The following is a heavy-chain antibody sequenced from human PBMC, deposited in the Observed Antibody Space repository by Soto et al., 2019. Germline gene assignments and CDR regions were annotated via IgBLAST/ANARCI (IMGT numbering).Heavy chain of an antibody. CDR3: ARIHWAQSSLDY. CDR1: GGAIYSGAFS. CDR2: VTHSGTA. Sequence: PSETLSLTCAVSGGAIYSGAFSFICIRQPPGKGLELIGYVTHSGTAYSIPSLNGRLTLSVDSSQTQFSLKLTSVTAADSAFYYCARIHWAQSSLDYWGRGILVTVSS. J-gene: IGHJ4*02. V-gene: IGHV4-30-2*01. D-gene: IGHD6-19*01.